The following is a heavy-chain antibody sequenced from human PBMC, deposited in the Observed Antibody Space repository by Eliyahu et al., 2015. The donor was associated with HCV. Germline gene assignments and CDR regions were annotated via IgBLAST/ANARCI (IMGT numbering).Heavy chain of an antibody. D-gene: IGHD2/OR15-2a*01. CDR2: INPSGDFT. J-gene: IGHJ1*01. V-gene: IGHV1-46*03. CDR3: VRARGEETNSLLHL. CDR1: GNTFASYY. Sequence: QVQLVQSGAEVKKPGASVKVSCEASGNTFASYYIHWVRQAPGQGLEWMGVINPSGDFTTYAQKFQDRVTMTRDTSTSTVYMELSSLRSEDTAVYYCVRARGEETNSLLHLWGQGTEVTVSS.